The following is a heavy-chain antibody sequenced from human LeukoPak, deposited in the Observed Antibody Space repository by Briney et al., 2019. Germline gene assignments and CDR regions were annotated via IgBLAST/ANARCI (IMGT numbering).Heavy chain of an antibody. D-gene: IGHD5-18*01. J-gene: IGHJ4*02. CDR3: ARDFAIQLWTRPYDY. Sequence: PGGSLRLSCAASGFTFSSYSMNWVRKAPGKGLEWVSSISSSSSYIYYADSVKGRFTISRDNAKNSLYLQMNSLRAEDTAVYYCARDFAIQLWTRPYDYWGQGTLVTVSS. V-gene: IGHV3-21*01. CDR1: GFTFSSYS. CDR2: ISSSSSYI.